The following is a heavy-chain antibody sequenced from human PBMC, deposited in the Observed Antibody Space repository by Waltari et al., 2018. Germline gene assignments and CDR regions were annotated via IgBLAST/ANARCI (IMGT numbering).Heavy chain of an antibody. D-gene: IGHD3-16*02. V-gene: IGHV1-69*05. Sequence: QVQLVQSGAEVKKPGSSVKVSCKASGGTFSSYAISWVRQAHGQGLEWMGGIIPIFGTANYAQKFQGRVTITTDESTSTAYMELSSLRSEDTAVYYCARAPGSAGELSVPFDYWGQGTLVTVSS. CDR2: IIPIFGTA. J-gene: IGHJ4*02. CDR3: ARAPGSAGELSVPFDY. CDR1: GGTFSSYA.